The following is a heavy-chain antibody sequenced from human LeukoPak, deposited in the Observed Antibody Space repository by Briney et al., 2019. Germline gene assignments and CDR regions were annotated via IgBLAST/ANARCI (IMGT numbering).Heavy chain of an antibody. D-gene: IGHD3-16*01. CDR1: GGSISSSNW. CDR2: IYYSGSI. Sequence: SETLSLTCAVSGGSISSSNWWSWVRQPPVKGLEWIGEIYYSGSIYYNPSLKSRVTISVDTSKNQFSLKLSSVTAADTAVYYCARFGDMGSLWYWGQGTLVTVSS. V-gene: IGHV4-4*02. CDR3: ARFGDMGSLWY. J-gene: IGHJ4*02.